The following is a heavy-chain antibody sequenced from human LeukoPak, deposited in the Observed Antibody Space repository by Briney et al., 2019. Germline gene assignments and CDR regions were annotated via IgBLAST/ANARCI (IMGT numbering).Heavy chain of an antibody. CDR1: GGSLSGYY. Sequence: PSETLSLTCAVYGGSLSGYYWSWIRPPPGKGLEWRGEINHSGNTNYNPSLRSRVTISVDTTKNQFSLKLSSVTAADTAVYYCARAQRDYYYYYMDVWDKGITVTVSS. CDR2: INHSGNT. J-gene: IGHJ6*03. V-gene: IGHV4-34*01. CDR3: ARAQRDYYYYYMDV.